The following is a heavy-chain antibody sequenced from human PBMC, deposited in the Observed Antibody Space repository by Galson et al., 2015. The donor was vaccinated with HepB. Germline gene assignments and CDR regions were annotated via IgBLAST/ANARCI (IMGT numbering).Heavy chain of an antibody. CDR2: ISSDSTTI. CDR1: GFRLTDYA. D-gene: IGHD5-12*01. J-gene: IGHJ4*02. Sequence: SLRLSCAASGFRLTDYAMNWVRRAPGKGLEWAAYISSDSTTIHYADSVKGRFTISRDNGKNSVFLQMNSLRGDDTAVYYCVRDRGSGFGGNDVPSFDYWGRGSLVTVSP. V-gene: IGHV3-48*01. CDR3: VRDRGSGFGGNDVPSFDY.